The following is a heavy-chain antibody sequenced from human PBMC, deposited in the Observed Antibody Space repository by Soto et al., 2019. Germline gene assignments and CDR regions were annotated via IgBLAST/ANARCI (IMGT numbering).Heavy chain of an antibody. Sequence: GGSLRLSCAASGFTFSDYYMSWIRQAPGKGLEWVSYISSSSSYTNYADSVKGRFTISRDNAKNSLYLQMNSLRAEDTAVYYCVGGELRYAFDIWGQGTMVTVS. CDR3: VGGELRYAFDI. D-gene: IGHD1-26*01. V-gene: IGHV3-11*06. CDR1: GFTFSDYY. J-gene: IGHJ3*02. CDR2: ISSSSSYT.